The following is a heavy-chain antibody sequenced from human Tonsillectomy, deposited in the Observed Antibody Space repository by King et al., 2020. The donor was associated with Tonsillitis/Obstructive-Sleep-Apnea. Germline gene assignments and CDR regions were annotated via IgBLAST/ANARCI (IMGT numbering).Heavy chain of an antibody. CDR1: GFTFNTYA. CDR2: ISGSGGST. Sequence: VQLVESGGGLVQPGGSLRLSCAASGFTFNTYAMSWVRQAPGKGLEWVSAISGSGGSTYYADSVKGRFTISRDNSKNTLYLQMNGLRAEDTAVYYCAKVWGFTIFGADQYYFDYWGQGTLVTVSS. J-gene: IGHJ4*02. CDR3: AKVWGFTIFGADQYYFDY. D-gene: IGHD3-3*01. V-gene: IGHV3-23*04.